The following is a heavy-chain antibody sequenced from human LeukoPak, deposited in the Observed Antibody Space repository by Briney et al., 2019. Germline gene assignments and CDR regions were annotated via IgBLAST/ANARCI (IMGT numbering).Heavy chain of an antibody. D-gene: IGHD1-26*01. CDR2: INPDGSIT. CDR3: ARSVGSNDY. Sequence: GGSLRLSCAASRFTFSSYWMHWVRHAPGKGLVWVSRINPDGSITNYADSVKGRFTISRDNAKNTLYLQMNSLRAEDTAVYYCARSVGSNDYWGQGTLVTVSS. V-gene: IGHV3-74*01. CDR1: RFTFSSYW. J-gene: IGHJ4*02.